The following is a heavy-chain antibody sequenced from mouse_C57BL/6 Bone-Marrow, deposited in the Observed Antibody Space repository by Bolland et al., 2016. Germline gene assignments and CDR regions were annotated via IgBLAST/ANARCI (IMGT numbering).Heavy chain of an antibody. Sequence: SGSSTIYYADTVKGRFTISRDNAKNTLFLQMPSLRSEDTAMYYCARRRYYVGFAYWGQGTLV. CDR2: SGSSTI. CDR3: ARRRYYVGFAY. J-gene: IGHJ3*01. V-gene: IGHV5-17*01. D-gene: IGHD1-1*01.